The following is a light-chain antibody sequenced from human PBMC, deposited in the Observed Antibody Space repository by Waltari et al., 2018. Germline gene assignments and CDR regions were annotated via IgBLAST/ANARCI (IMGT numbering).Light chain of an antibody. J-gene: IGLJ1*01. CDR1: SSDVGGYNY. CDR3: SSYTSSSKV. CDR2: EVS. V-gene: IGLV2-14*01. Sequence: QSALTQPAPVSGSPGQSITISCTGTSSDVGGYNYVSWYQQHPGNAPKLMIYEVSNRPSGVSNRFSGSKSGNTASLPISGLQAEDEADYYCSSYTSSSKVFGTGTKVTVL.